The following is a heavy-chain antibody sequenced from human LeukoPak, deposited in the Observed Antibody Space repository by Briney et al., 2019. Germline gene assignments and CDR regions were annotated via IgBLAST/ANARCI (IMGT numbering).Heavy chain of an antibody. J-gene: IGHJ4*02. Sequence: GGSLRLSCAASGFTFSNYEMNWVRQAPGKGLEWVSYINTSGSNIYYADSVKGRFTISRDNGKSSLYLQMNSLRAEDTAVYYCARGVYDSSGYYQYWGQGTLVTVSS. D-gene: IGHD3-22*01. V-gene: IGHV3-48*03. CDR3: ARGVYDSSGYYQY. CDR1: GFTFSNYE. CDR2: INTSGSNI.